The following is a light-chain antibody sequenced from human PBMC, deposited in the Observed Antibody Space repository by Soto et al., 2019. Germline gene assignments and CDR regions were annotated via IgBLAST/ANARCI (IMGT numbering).Light chain of an antibody. CDR3: QQRSNWPSIT. CDR1: QSVSTY. J-gene: IGKJ5*01. CDR2: DAS. Sequence: EIVLTQSPATLSLSPGERATLSCGASQSVSTYLAWYQQKPGQAPRLLIYDASNRATGIPARLSGSGSGTDFTLTINSLEPEDSAVYYCQQRSNWPSITFGQGTRLEIK. V-gene: IGKV3-11*01.